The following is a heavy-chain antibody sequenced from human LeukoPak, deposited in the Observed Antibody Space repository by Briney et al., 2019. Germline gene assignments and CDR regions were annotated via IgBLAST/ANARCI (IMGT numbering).Heavy chain of an antibody. V-gene: IGHV1-2*02. Sequence: ASVKVSCKASGYIFSDYYMHWVRQAPGQGLEWMGWINPNSGGTNYAQKFQGRVTMTRDTSISTAYMELSRLRSDDTAVYYCAREIQKNYYGSGSPDYWGQGTLVTVSS. CDR1: GYIFSDYY. CDR2: INPNSGGT. J-gene: IGHJ4*02. CDR3: AREIQKNYYGSGSPDY. D-gene: IGHD3-10*01.